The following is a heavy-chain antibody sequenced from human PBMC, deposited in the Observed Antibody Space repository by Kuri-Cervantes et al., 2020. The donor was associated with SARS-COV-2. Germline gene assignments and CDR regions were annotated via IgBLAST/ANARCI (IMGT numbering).Heavy chain of an antibody. CDR3: AREIVGGFDY. V-gene: IGHV3-21*01. Sequence: GESLKISCAASGFTFSSYSMNWVRQAPGKGLEWVSSISSSSSYIYYADSVKGRFTISRDNAKNTLYLQMNSLRAEDTAVYYCAREIVGGFDYWGQGTLVTVSS. CDR1: GFTFSSYS. D-gene: IGHD1-26*01. CDR2: ISSSSSYI. J-gene: IGHJ4*02.